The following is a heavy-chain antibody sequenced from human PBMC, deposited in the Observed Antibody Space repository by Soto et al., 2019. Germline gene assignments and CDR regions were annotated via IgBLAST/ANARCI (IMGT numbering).Heavy chain of an antibody. J-gene: IGHJ6*02. CDR3: AGQPTAGSYYDLGSYYYYYAMDV. D-gene: IGHD3-10*01. CDR2: IYYSGSA. Sequence: SETLSLTCTVSGGSISSGDYYWSWIRQPPGKGLEWIGYIYYSGSAYYNPSLKSRVTISVDTSKNQFSLKLSSVTAADTAVYYCAGQPTAGSYYDLGSYYYYYAMDVWGQGTTVTVSS. CDR1: GGSISSGDYY. V-gene: IGHV4-30-4*01.